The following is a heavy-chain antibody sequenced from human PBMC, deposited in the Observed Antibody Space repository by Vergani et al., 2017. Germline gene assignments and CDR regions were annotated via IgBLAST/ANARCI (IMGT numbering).Heavy chain of an antibody. Sequence: QVQLVQSGAEVKKPGSSVKVSCKTSGGTFKSNTFSWVRQAPGQGLEWMGGIIPIFGTADYAQDFQGRLSITADESTSTVYMELSSLRSEDTAVYYCATDPLYSSGWYDYWGQGTLVTVSS. D-gene: IGHD6-19*01. J-gene: IGHJ4*02. CDR2: IIPIFGTA. CDR3: ATDPLYSSGWYDY. V-gene: IGHV1-69*01. CDR1: GGTFKSNT.